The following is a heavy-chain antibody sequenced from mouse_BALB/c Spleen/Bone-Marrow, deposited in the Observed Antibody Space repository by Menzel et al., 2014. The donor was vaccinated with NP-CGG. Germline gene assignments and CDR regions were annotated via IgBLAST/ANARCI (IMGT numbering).Heavy chain of an antibody. CDR3: ARCYYGNYFDY. V-gene: IGHV1S81*02. Sequence: QVQLKESGAELVKPGASVKLSCKASGYTFTSYWMHWAKQRPGQGLEWIGEINPSNGRTNYNEKFKSKATLTVDKSSSTAYMQLSSLTSEDSAVYYCARCYYGNYFDYWGQGTTLTVSS. D-gene: IGHD2-1*01. CDR1: GYTFTSYW. CDR2: INPSNGRT. J-gene: IGHJ2*01.